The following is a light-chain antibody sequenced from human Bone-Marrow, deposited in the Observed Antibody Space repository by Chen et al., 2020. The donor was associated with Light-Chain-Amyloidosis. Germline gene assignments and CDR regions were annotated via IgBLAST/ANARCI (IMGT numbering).Light chain of an antibody. CDR1: NIGSTS. V-gene: IGLV3-21*02. Sequence: SYVLTQPSSVSVAPGQTATIACGENNIGSTSVHWYQQTPGQAPLLVVYDDSDRPSGIPERLSGSNSGNTATLTISRVEAGDEADYYCQVWDRSSDRPVFGGGTTLTVL. CDR2: DDS. J-gene: IGLJ3*02. CDR3: QVWDRSSDRPV.